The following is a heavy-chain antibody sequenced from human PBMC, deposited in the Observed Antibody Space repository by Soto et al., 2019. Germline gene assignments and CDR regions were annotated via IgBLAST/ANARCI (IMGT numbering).Heavy chain of an antibody. Sequence: QVQLQESGPGLVKPSQTLSLTCTVSGGSISSGGYYWSWIRQHPGKGLEWIGYIYYSGSTYYNPSLKCRVTISVDTSKNQFSLKLSSVTAADTAVYYCAGELYDSSGYDGGRWYFDLWGRGTLVTVSS. CDR1: GGSISSGGYY. D-gene: IGHD3-22*01. CDR3: AGELYDSSGYDGGRWYFDL. V-gene: IGHV4-31*03. J-gene: IGHJ2*01. CDR2: IYYSGST.